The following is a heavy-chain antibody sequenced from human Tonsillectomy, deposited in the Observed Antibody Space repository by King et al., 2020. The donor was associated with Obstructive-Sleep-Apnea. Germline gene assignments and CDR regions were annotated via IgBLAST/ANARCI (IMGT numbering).Heavy chain of an antibody. V-gene: IGHV1-8*01. D-gene: IGHD5-18*01. CDR1: GYTFTSSD. CDR2: MNPNSGHT. CDR3: ARRLGYSCDF. Sequence: VQLVESGAAVKKPGASVKVSCKASGYTFTSSDLNCVRQATGQGLEWRGWMNPNSGHTGYAQKLWVRGTMTRNTSISTAYMEVTSLRSDDTAVYFCARRLGYSCDFWGQGTLVTVAS. J-gene: IGHJ4*02.